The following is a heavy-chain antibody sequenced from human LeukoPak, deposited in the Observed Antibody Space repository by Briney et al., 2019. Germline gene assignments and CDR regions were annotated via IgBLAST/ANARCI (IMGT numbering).Heavy chain of an antibody. D-gene: IGHD6-19*01. CDR3: ARGPPDSSGWYS. J-gene: IGHJ4*02. CDR2: IIPILGIA. Sequence: SVKVSCKASGGTFSSYAISWVRQAPRQGLEWMGRIIPILGIANYAQKFQGRVTITADKSTSTAYMELSSLRSEDTAVYYCARGPPDSSGWYSWGQGTLVTVSS. V-gene: IGHV1-69*04. CDR1: GGTFSSYA.